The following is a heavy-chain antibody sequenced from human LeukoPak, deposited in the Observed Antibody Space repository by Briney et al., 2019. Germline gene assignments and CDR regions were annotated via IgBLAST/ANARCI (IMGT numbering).Heavy chain of an antibody. CDR2: IRYDGSNK. D-gene: IGHD6-13*01. J-gene: IGHJ6*03. Sequence: GGSLRLSCAASGFTFSSYGMHWVRQAPGKGLEWVAFIRYDGSNKYYADSVKGRFTISRDNSKNTLYLQMNSLRAEDTAVYYCARGRDSSSWHYYYYMDVWGKGTTVTVSS. CDR1: GFTFSSYG. V-gene: IGHV3-30*02. CDR3: ARGRDSSSWHYYYYMDV.